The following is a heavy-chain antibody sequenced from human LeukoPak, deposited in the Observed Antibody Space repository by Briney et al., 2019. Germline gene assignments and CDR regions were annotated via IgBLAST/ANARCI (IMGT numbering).Heavy chain of an antibody. V-gene: IGHV3-74*01. J-gene: IGHJ4*02. CDR3: ASDRVLGSGSLDN. CDR1: GITLSNYG. Sequence: GGSLRLSCAVSGITLSNYGMSWVRQAPGKGLVWVSRIRGDGYDTNYADSVRGRFTISRDNAQNTLYLQMNSLRTEDTAVYYCASDRVLGSGSLDNWGQGTLVTVSS. D-gene: IGHD3-10*01. CDR2: IRGDGYDT.